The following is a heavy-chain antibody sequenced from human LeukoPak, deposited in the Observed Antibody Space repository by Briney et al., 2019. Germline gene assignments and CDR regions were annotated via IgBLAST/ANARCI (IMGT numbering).Heavy chain of an antibody. V-gene: IGHV3-7*01. Sequence: GGSLRLSCAASGFTFSSYWMSWVRQAPGKGLEWVANIKQDGSEKYYVDSVKGRFAISRDNAKNSLYLQMNSLRAEDTAVHYCARGRRDSSGWYSLRESVAYMDVWGKGTTVTVSS. CDR1: GFTFSSYW. CDR3: ARGRRDSSGWYSLRESVAYMDV. J-gene: IGHJ6*03. CDR2: IKQDGSEK. D-gene: IGHD6-19*01.